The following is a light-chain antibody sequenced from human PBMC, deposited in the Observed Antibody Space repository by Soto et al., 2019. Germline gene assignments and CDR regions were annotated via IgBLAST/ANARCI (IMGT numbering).Light chain of an antibody. J-gene: IGKJ4*01. CDR1: QSIIIS. CDR2: DAS. Sequence: EIVLTQSPATLSLSPGERATLSCRASQSIIISLAWYQQKPGQAPRLLIYDASNRANGIPARFSGSGFGTDFTLTISSLEPEDFAVYYCQQRYNSLTFGGGTKVEIK. V-gene: IGKV3-11*01. CDR3: QQRYNSLT.